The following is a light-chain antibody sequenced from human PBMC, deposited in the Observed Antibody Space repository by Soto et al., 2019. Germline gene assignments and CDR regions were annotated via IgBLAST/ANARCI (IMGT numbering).Light chain of an antibody. J-gene: IGKJ1*01. Sequence: VTQSLATLALTPGDRATLAYRASQSVSNDYVAWVQQKPGQTPSLLIYSVCSRATGIPDRFSGRGSGTDFSLTISSPEPDAFALYHCPHPGRSKRTLGEGTKVDI. V-gene: IGKV3-20*01. CDR1: QSVSNDY. CDR2: SVC. CDR3: PHPGRSKRT.